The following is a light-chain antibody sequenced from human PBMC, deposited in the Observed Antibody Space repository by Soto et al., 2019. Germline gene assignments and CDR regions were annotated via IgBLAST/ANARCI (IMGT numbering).Light chain of an antibody. Sequence: QSVLTQPPSASGTPGQRVTISCSGSSSNIGSNYVYWYQQLPGTAPKLLIYRNNQRPSGVPDRFSGSKSGPSASLAISGLLSEDEANYYCAAWDDSLSGVVFGGGTQLTVL. CDR2: RNN. CDR3: AAWDDSLSGVV. V-gene: IGLV1-47*01. CDR1: SSNIGSNY. J-gene: IGLJ3*02.